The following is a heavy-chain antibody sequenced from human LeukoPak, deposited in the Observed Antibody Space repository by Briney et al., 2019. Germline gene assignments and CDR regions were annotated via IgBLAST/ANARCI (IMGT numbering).Heavy chain of an antibody. D-gene: IGHD6-19*01. Sequence: PSETLSLTCTVSGGSINTYYWSWIRQPPGKGLEWIGYIYYRGSTNYNPSLKSRVTISVDTSNSQFSLNLNSVTAADTAVYYCARGAGWYDYWGQGTLVTVSS. J-gene: IGHJ4*02. V-gene: IGHV4-59*01. CDR2: IYYRGST. CDR1: GGSINTYY. CDR3: ARGAGWYDY.